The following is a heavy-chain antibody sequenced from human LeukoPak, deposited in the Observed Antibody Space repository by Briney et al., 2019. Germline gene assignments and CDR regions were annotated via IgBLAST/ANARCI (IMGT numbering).Heavy chain of an antibody. CDR3: ALGYGGGVGDY. CDR1: GGSVSRYY. D-gene: IGHD4-23*01. J-gene: IGHJ4*02. Sequence: SETLSLTCTVSGGSVSRYYWSWIRQPPGKGLEWIGYIYYSGSPYYNPSLKSRVTISVDTSKNQFSLKLSSVTAADTAVYYCALGYGGGVGDYWGQGTLVTVSS. CDR2: IYYSGSP. V-gene: IGHV4-59*08.